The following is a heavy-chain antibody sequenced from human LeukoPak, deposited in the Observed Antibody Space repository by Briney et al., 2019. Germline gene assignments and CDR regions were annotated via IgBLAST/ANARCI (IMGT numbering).Heavy chain of an antibody. D-gene: IGHD2-2*01. CDR3: ARDRGSDIVIVPADIRPSTYSYYGLDG. CDR1: ESTVSNYA. Sequence: GGSLRLSCVVPESTVSNYAMSWVRQAPGKGLDWLSTISGSGSSTYYAEAVKGRFTISRDNSKNTLYLQMNSLRVEDTAVYYCARDRGSDIVIVPADIRPSTYSYYGLDGWGQGTTVTVSS. J-gene: IGHJ6*02. V-gene: IGHV3-23*01. CDR2: ISGSGSST.